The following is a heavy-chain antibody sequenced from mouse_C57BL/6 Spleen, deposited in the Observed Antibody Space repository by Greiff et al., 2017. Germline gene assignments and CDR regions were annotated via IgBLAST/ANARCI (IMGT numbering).Heavy chain of an antibody. Sequence: DVKLQESGPGLVKPSQSLSLTCSVTGYSITSGYYWNWIRQFPGNKLEWMGYISYDGSHNYNPSLKNRISITRNPSKNQFFLKWNSVTTEDTATYYGAREDYYYGRVFDYWGQGTTLTVSS. J-gene: IGHJ2*01. CDR3: AREDYYYGRVFDY. D-gene: IGHD1-1*01. V-gene: IGHV3-6*01. CDR1: GYSITSGYY. CDR2: ISYDGSH.